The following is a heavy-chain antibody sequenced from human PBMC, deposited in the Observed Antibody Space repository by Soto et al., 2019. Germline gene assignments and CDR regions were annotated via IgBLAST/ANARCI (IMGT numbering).Heavy chain of an antibody. D-gene: IGHD3-10*01. V-gene: IGHV4-39*01. J-gene: IGHJ4*02. CDR1: GGSFTSSSYF. CDR3: ARQTSYYGTVDS. CDR2: IYYSGST. Sequence: SETLSLTCTVSGGSFTSSSYFWGWIRQPPGKGLEWIGSIYYSGSTYYNPSLKSRVTISVDTSKSQFSLKLSSVTAADTAVYYCARQTSYYGTVDSWGQGTLVTVSS.